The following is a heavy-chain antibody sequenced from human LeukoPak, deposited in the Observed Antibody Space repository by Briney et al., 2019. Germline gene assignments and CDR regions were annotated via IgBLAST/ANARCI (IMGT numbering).Heavy chain of an antibody. CDR3: ARRRTTPFGY. J-gene: IGHJ4*02. Sequence: GASVKVSCKASGYSFTSYDFNWVRRAPGQGLEWIGWMNPNIGNTGYAQKFQGRVTMTRDISISTAYMELSSLRSEDTAVYYCARRRTTPFGYWGQGTLVTVSS. V-gene: IGHV1-8*01. CDR2: MNPNIGNT. D-gene: IGHD1-1*01. CDR1: GYSFTSYD.